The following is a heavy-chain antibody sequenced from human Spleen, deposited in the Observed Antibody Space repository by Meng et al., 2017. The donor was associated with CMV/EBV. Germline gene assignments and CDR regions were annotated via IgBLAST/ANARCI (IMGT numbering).Heavy chain of an antibody. CDR2: ISAYYGTT. J-gene: IGHJ4*02. CDR1: GYNFNSYG. Sequence: ASVKVSCKASGYNFNSYGIIWVRQAPGQGLEWMGWISAYYGTTHYAEKLQGRVTMTIDTSSTTAYMELRSLTSDDTAVYYCARTIRYYYGSSDYWGQGTLVTVSS. V-gene: IGHV1-18*01. D-gene: IGHD3-10*01. CDR3: ARTIRYYYGSSDY.